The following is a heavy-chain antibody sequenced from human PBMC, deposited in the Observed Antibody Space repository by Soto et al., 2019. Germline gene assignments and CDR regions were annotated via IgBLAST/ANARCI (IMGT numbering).Heavy chain of an antibody. D-gene: IGHD1-26*01. CDR1: GFTVSAYT. CDR3: ARWEQPRFDY. J-gene: IGHJ4*02. V-gene: IGHV3-30-3*01. CDR2: ISSDGNNK. Sequence: QVQLVESGGGVVQPGRSLRLSCAASGFTVSAYTMHWVRQAPGKGLEWVAVISSDGNNKYYTDSVKGRFTISRDTSTNTLYLQMNSLRAEDTAVYYCARWEQPRFDYWGQGTLVTVSS.